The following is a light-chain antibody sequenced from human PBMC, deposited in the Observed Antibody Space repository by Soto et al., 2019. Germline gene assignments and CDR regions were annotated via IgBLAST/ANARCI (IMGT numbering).Light chain of an antibody. CDR1: QGISSY. CDR2: GAS. CDR3: QQLNTYPST. V-gene: IGKV1-9*01. Sequence: IQLTQSPSSLSASVGDRVTITCRASQGISSYLAWYQQKPGKAPKLLIYGASTLEGGVPFRFSGSGSGTVFTLTSSSLQPEDVATYYCQQLNTYPSTFGQGTRLEIK. J-gene: IGKJ5*01.